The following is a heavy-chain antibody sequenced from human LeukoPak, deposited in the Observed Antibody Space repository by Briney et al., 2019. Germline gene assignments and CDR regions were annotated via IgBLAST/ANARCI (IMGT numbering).Heavy chain of an antibody. CDR2: IYYSGST. D-gene: IGHD1-14*01. Sequence: SETLSLTCTVSGGSISSSSYYWGWIRQPPGKGLEWIGSIYYSGSTYYNPSLKSRVTISVDTSKNQFSLKLSSVTAADTAVYYCARGTLNIPGEHGAFDYWGQGTLVTVSS. V-gene: IGHV4-39*07. CDR1: GGSISSSSYY. CDR3: ARGTLNIPGEHGAFDY. J-gene: IGHJ4*02.